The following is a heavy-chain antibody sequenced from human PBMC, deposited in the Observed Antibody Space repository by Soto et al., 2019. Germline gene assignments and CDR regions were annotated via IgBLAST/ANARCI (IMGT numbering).Heavy chain of an antibody. J-gene: IGHJ4*02. CDR1: GFSVSTNY. CDR2: MYSGGST. V-gene: IGHV3-53*01. CDR3: ARGSGSLYYFDF. Sequence: GGSLRLSCAASGFSVSTNYMTWVRQAPGKGLEWVSVMYSGGSTYYADSVKGRFTISRDNSKNTLHLQMNSLRAEDTAVYYGARGSGSLYYFDFWGRGTLVTVSS. D-gene: IGHD1-26*01.